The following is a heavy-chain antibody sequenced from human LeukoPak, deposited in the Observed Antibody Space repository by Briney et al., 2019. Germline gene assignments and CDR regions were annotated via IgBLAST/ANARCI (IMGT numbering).Heavy chain of an antibody. Sequence: GGSLRLSCVASGFTFSNTWMNWVRQGPGKGLEWVGRIKSESDGGTTEYAAPVDGRFTISRGDSQNTLYLQMNSLKTEDTAVYYCTQPYMVRGVKGAFDIWGQGTMVTVSS. CDR3: TQPYMVRGVKGAFDI. J-gene: IGHJ3*02. V-gene: IGHV3-15*01. CDR2: IKSESDGGTT. D-gene: IGHD3-10*01. CDR1: GFTFSNTW.